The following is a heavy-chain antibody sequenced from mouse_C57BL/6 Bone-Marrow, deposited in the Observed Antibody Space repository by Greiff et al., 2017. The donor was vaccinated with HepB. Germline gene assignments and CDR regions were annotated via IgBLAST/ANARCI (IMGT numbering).Heavy chain of an antibody. J-gene: IGHJ4*01. D-gene: IGHD3-2*02. CDR1: GYTFTSYW. CDR3: ATQVDSSGYGYAMDY. CDR2: IYPGSGST. Sequence: VQLQQPGAELVKPGASVKMSCKASGYTFTSYWITWVKQRPGQGLEWIGDIYPGSGSTNYNEKFKSKATLTVDTSSSTAYMQLSSLTSEDSAVYYCATQVDSSGYGYAMDYWGQGTSVTVSS. V-gene: IGHV1-55*01.